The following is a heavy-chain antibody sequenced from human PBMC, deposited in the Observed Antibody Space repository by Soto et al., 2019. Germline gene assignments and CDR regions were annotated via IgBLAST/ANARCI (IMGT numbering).Heavy chain of an antibody. Sequence: GASVKVSCKASGYTFTGYYMHWVRQAPGQGLEWMGWINPNSGGTNYAQKFQGWVTMTRDTSISAAYMELSRLRADDTAVYYCARGGEATSRGYYYPYGMDVWGKGTTVTVSS. CDR1: GYTFTGYY. CDR3: ARGGEATSRGYYYPYGMDV. D-gene: IGHD1-26*01. J-gene: IGHJ6*04. V-gene: IGHV1-2*04. CDR2: INPNSGGT.